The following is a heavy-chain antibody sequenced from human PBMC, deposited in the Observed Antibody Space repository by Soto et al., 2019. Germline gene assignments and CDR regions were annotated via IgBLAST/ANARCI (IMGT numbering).Heavy chain of an antibody. CDR1: GFTFSNAW. Sequence: GGSLRLSCAASGFTFSNAWMNWVRQAPGKGLEWVGRIKSKTDGGTTDYAAPVKGRFTISRDDSKNTLYLQMNSLKTEDTAVYYCTTCDRTMVRGVTYGMDVWGQGTTVTVSS. CDR3: TTCDRTMVRGVTYGMDV. V-gene: IGHV3-15*07. J-gene: IGHJ6*02. D-gene: IGHD3-10*01. CDR2: IKSKTDGGTT.